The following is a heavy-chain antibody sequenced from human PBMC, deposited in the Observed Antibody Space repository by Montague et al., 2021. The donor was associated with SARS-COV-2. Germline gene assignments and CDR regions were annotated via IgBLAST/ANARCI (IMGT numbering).Heavy chain of an antibody. D-gene: IGHD2-15*01. CDR2: IYYSGST. CDR3: ARSWGRWLLWGYYFDY. J-gene: IGHJ4*02. V-gene: IGHV4-39*01. Sequence: SETLSLTCTVSGGSISSSSYYWGWIRQPPGKGLEWIGSIYYSGSTYYNPSLKSRVTISVDTSKNQFSLKLSSVTAADTAVYYCARSWGRWLLWGYYFDYWGQGTLVTVPS. CDR1: GGSISSSSYY.